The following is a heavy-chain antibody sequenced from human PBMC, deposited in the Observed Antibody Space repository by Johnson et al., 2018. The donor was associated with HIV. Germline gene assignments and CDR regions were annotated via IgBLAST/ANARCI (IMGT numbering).Heavy chain of an antibody. CDR1: GFTFSDYD. CDR2: VWSDGNNR. V-gene: IGHV3-33*08. CDR3: AKVLGEMATFDAFDI. J-gene: IGHJ3*02. Sequence: QVQLVESGGGLVKPGGSLRLSCAASGFTFSDYDMSWIRQAPGKGLEWVAVVWSDGNNRYYADSVKGRFTISRDNPKNTLYLQMNSLRAEDTAVYYCAKVLGEMATFDAFDIWGQGAMVTVSS. D-gene: IGHD5-24*01.